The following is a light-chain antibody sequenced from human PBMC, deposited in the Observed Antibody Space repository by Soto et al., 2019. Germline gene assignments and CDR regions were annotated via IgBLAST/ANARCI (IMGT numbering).Light chain of an antibody. CDR3: SSYTNTNNLV. CDR2: DVN. Sequence: QSALIQPASVSGSPGQSITISCTGTTSDVGGYKHVSWFQQHPGKVPKLMIYDVNNRPSGVSNRFSGSKSGNTASLTISGLQAEDEADYYCSSYTNTNNLVFGGGTKLTVL. J-gene: IGLJ2*01. V-gene: IGLV2-14*01. CDR1: TSDVGGYKH.